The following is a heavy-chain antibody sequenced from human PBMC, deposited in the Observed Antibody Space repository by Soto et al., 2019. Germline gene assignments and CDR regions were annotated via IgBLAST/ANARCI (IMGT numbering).Heavy chain of an antibody. CDR2: IKQDGSEK. V-gene: IGHV3-7*01. CDR1: GFTFSSYW. D-gene: IGHD6-19*01. J-gene: IGHJ4*02. CDR3: ASGKGTGYSSGWLFDY. Sequence: GGSLRLSCAASGFTFSSYWMSWVRQAPGKGLEWVANIKQDGSEKYYVDSVKGRFTISRDNAKNSLYLQMNSLRAEDTAVYYCASGKGTGYSSGWLFDYWGQGTLVTVSS.